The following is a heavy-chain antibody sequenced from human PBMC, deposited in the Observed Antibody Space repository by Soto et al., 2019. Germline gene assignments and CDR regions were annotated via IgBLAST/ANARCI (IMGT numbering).Heavy chain of an antibody. V-gene: IGHV3-21*01. CDR1: GFTLTTYT. Sequence: GGSLRLSCEASGFTLTTYTMNWVRQALGKGLEWVSSITSSSGHIYYADSVKGLFTISSDNALNSLYLQMNSLRAEDTAVYYCVRERGLSSFYGMDVWGQGATVTVSS. CDR2: ITSSSGHI. D-gene: IGHD3-10*01. CDR3: VRERGLSSFYGMDV. J-gene: IGHJ6*02.